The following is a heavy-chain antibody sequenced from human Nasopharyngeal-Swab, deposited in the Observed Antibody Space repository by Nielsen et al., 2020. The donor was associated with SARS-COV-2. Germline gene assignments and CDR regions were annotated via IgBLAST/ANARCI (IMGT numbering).Heavy chain of an antibody. Sequence: GESLKFSCKGSGYSFTSYWIGWVRQMPGKGLERMGIIYPGDSDTRYSTSFQGLVTISADKSISTAYLQWSSLKASDTAMYFCARLDYYDSSGYYSLIGPEYYFDYWGQGTLVTVSS. CDR3: ARLDYYDSSGYYSLIGPEYYFDY. CDR1: GYSFTSYW. J-gene: IGHJ4*02. CDR2: IYPGDSDT. D-gene: IGHD3-22*01. V-gene: IGHV5-51*01.